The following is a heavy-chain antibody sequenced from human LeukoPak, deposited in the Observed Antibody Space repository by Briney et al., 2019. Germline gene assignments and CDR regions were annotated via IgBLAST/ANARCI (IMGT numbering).Heavy chain of an antibody. J-gene: IGHJ4*02. CDR3: ARGGAYYYDSSGYYYDLYYFDY. D-gene: IGHD3-22*01. CDR1: GGSISSYY. Sequence: MSSETLSLTCTVSGGSISSYYWSWIRQPAGKGLEWVGRIYTSGSTNYSPSLKSRVTISVDTSKNQFSLKLSSVTAADTAVYYCARGGAYYYDSSGYYYDLYYFDYWGQGTLVTVSS. CDR2: IYTSGST. V-gene: IGHV4-4*07.